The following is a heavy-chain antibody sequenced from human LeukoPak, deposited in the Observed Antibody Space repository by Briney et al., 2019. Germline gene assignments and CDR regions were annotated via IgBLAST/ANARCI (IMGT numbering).Heavy chain of an antibody. Sequence: ASVKVSCKVSGYTLTELSMHWVRQAPGKGLEWMGGFDPEDGETIYAQKFQGRVTMTEDTSTDTAYMELSSLRSEDTAVYYCATYMVRGVITPKNYYYGIDVWGQGTTVTVSS. J-gene: IGHJ6*02. CDR1: GYTLTELS. V-gene: IGHV1-24*01. CDR3: ATYMVRGVITPKNYYYGIDV. CDR2: FDPEDGET. D-gene: IGHD3-10*01.